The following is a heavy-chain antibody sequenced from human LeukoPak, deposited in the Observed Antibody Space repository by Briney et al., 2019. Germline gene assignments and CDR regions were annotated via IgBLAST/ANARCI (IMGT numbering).Heavy chain of an antibody. CDR1: GGSISSSSYY. CDR3: ARNSRFMDYYYGMDV. Sequence: SETLSLTCTVSGGSISSSSYYWGWIRQPPGKGLEWIGSIYYSGSTYYNPSLKSRVTISVDTSKNQFSLKLSSVTAADTAVYYCARNSRFMDYYYGMDVWGQGTTVTVSS. V-gene: IGHV4-39*01. CDR2: IYYSGST. J-gene: IGHJ6*02. D-gene: IGHD3-3*01.